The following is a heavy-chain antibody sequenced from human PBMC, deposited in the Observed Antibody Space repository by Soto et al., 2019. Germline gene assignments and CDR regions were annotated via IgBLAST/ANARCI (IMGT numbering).Heavy chain of an antibody. CDR1: GFTFNNYV. CDR2: TASDGNK. V-gene: IGHV3-30-3*01. D-gene: IGHD3-22*01. CDR3: AREDESSGYAGTFRH. J-gene: IGHJ1*01. Sequence: QVQLVESGGDVVQPGRSLRLPCAVSGFTFNNYVIHWVRQAPGKGLEWVAVTASDGNKIYADSVKDRFTISRDSPNNKVNLEMNSLRSEDTAVYYCAREDESSGYAGTFRHWGQGTLVTVSP.